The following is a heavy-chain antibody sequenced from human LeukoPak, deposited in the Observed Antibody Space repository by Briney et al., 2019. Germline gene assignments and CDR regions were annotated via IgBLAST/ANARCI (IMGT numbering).Heavy chain of an antibody. CDR2: INHSGST. D-gene: IGHD5-24*01. J-gene: IGHJ3*02. CDR1: GGSFSGYY. Sequence: SETLSLTCAVYGGSFSGYYWSWIRQPPGKGLEWIGEINHSGSTNYNPSLKSRVTISVDTSKNQFSLKLSSVTAADTAVYYGARGAGSTISNDAFDMWGQGTMVSVSS. V-gene: IGHV4-34*01. CDR3: ARGAGSTISNDAFDM.